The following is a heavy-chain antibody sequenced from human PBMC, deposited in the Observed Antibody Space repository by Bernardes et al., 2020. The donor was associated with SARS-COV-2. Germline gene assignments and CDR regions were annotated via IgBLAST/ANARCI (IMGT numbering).Heavy chain of an antibody. V-gene: IGHV1-2*02. CDR1: GYAFTDYY. J-gene: IGHJ5*02. CDR3: TRVTSRLFDP. CDR2: INPDTGDT. D-gene: IGHD2-2*01. Sequence: ASVKVSCKASGYAFTDYYIHWVRQAPGQGLEWMGWINPDTGDTNFAQNFQGRVTMTRDTSINTAYLEVSRLRSDDTAMYYCTRVTSRLFDPWGQGTLVTVSS.